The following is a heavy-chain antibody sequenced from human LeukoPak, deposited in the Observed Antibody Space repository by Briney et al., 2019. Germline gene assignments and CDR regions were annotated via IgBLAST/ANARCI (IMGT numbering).Heavy chain of an antibody. CDR1: GFTFNSYA. J-gene: IGHJ4*02. CDR3: GKTTTEDSSGRCPGGPVDY. CDR2: IFGSGGSA. D-gene: IGHD3-22*01. V-gene: IGHV3-23*01. Sequence: TGGSLTLSCAASGFTFNSYAMYWLRQAPGKGLEWFSGIFGSGGSAHHADSVKGRFTISRDNSKNTVYLQMDSLRVEDTAVYFCGKTTTEDSSGRCPGGPVDYWGQGTLVTVSS.